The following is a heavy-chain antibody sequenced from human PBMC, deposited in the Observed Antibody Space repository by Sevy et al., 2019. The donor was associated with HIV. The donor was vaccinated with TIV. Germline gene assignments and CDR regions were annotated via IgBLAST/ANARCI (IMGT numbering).Heavy chain of an antibody. J-gene: IGHJ3*02. Sequence: GGSLSLSCAASGFTFSNAWMSWVRQAPGKGLEWVGNIKEDGREKYCADSVKGRFTISRDNAKNSVYLQMNRLRAEDTATYYCARGDYSDMRGSYTDAYDIWGQGTMVTVSS. V-gene: IGHV3-7*04. CDR3: ARGDYSDMRGSYTDAYDI. CDR2: IKEDGREK. D-gene: IGHD3-22*01. CDR1: GFTFSNAW.